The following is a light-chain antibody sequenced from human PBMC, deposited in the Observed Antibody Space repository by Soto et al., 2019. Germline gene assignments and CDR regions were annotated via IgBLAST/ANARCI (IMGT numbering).Light chain of an antibody. V-gene: IGLV1-40*01. J-gene: IGLJ2*01. CDR3: QSYDSSLSGSKV. CDR2: GNS. Sequence: QSVLTQPPSVSGAPGQRVTISCTGCSSNIGAGYDVHWYQQLPGTAPKLLIYGNSNRPSGVPDRFSGSKSGTSASLAITGLQAEDEADYYCQSYDSSLSGSKVVGGGTKLTVL. CDR1: SSNIGAGYD.